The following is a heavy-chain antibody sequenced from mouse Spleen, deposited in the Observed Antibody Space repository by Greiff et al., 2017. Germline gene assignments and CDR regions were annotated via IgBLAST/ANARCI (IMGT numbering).Heavy chain of an antibody. CDR3: ARDRDYYAFDY. CDR1: GYSITSGYY. J-gene: IGHJ2*01. D-gene: IGHD1-1*01. Sequence: VQLKESGPGLVKPSQSLSLTCSVTGYSITSGYYWNWIRQFPGNKLEWMGYISYDGSNNYNPSLKNRISITRDTSKNQFFLKLNSVTTEDTATYYCARDRDYYAFDYWGQGTTLTVSS. CDR2: ISYDGSN. V-gene: IGHV3-6*01.